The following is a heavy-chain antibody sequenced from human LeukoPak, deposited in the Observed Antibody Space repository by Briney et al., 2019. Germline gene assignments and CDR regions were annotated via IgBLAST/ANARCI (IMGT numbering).Heavy chain of an antibody. J-gene: IGHJ4*02. CDR2: IHYSGST. CDR1: GGSISSDY. CDR3: ARLGRKTSVVPPDFDC. V-gene: IGHV4-59*01. D-gene: IGHD4-23*01. Sequence: SETVSLTCTVSGGSISSDYWSWVRQPPGKGLEWIGYIHYSGSTNYNASLKSRVTISVDMSKNHFSLKLPSVTAADTAVYYCARLGRKTSVVPPDFDCWGQGTLATVS.